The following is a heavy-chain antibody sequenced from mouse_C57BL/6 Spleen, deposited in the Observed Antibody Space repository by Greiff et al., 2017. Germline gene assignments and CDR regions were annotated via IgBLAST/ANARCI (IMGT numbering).Heavy chain of an antibody. Sequence: QVQLQQSGPELVKPGASVKISCKASGYAFSSSWMNWVKQRPGKGLEWIGRIYPGDGDTNYNGKFKGKATLTADKSSSTAYMQLSSLTSEDSAVYFCARWEDDYGRLYFDYWGQGTTLTVSS. D-gene: IGHD2-4*01. CDR3: ARWEDDYGRLYFDY. CDR2: IYPGDGDT. CDR1: GYAFSSSW. V-gene: IGHV1-82*01. J-gene: IGHJ2*01.